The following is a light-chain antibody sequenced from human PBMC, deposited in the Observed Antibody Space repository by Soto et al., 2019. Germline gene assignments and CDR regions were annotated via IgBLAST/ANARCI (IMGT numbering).Light chain of an antibody. V-gene: IGLV1-44*01. Sequence: QSVLTQPPSTSGTPGQRVTISCSGSSSNIGSQAVDWYQQLPGTAPKLLIYSNNQRTSGIPDRFSGSKSGTSASLAISELQSEDEADYYCAAWDDSLNGWVFGGGTKLTVL. CDR3: AAWDDSLNGWV. CDR1: SSNIGSQA. J-gene: IGLJ3*02. CDR2: SNN.